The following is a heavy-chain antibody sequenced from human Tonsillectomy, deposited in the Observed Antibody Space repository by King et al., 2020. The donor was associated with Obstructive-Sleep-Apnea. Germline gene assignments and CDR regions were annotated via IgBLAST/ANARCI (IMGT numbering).Heavy chain of an antibody. D-gene: IGHD3-3*01. V-gene: IGHV3-30*04. CDR3: ARGYDFWSGYRHNWFDP. CDR1: GFTFSSYA. J-gene: IGHJ5*02. CDR2: ISYDGSNK. Sequence: VQLVESGGGVVQPGRSLRLSCAASGFTFSSYAMHWVRQAPGKGLEWVAVISYDGSNKYYADSVKGRFTISRDNSKNTLYLQMNSLRAEDTAVYYCARGYDFWSGYRHNWFDPWGQGTLVTVSS.